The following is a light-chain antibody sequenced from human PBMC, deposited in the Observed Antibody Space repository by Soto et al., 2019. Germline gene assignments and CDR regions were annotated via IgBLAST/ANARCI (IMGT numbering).Light chain of an antibody. Sequence: EIVLTQSPATLSLSPRERATLSCTASQSLIKYLAWYQQKPGQAPRLLIYEGSERASGVPARFSGGGSGTEFTLIITSLEPEDFGVYYCQQRYTCPWTFGQGPKVEMK. V-gene: IGKV3-11*01. CDR2: EGS. CDR3: QQRYTCPWT. CDR1: QSLIKY. J-gene: IGKJ1*01.